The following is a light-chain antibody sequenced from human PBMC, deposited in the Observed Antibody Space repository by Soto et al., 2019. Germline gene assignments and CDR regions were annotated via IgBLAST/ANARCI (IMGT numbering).Light chain of an antibody. CDR3: QQYESTPPT. J-gene: IGKJ2*01. CDR2: DAS. V-gene: IGKV3-11*01. CDR1: QSVSSY. Sequence: EIVLTQSPATLSLSPGERATLSCRASQSVSSYLVWYQQKPGQAPRVLISDASNRATGIPARFSGSGSGTDFTLTISSLEPEDFAVYYCQQYESTPPTFGQGTKLEIK.